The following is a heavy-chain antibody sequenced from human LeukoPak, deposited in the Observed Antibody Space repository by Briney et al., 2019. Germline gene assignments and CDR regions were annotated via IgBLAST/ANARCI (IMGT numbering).Heavy chain of an antibody. V-gene: IGHV1-18*04. Sequence: ASVKVSCKASAFTFTDYGFSWVRRAPGQGLEWMGWIGVFDGNTYYAPKFQGRVTMTTDTSTSTVYMELRSLRSDDTAFYYCARDAYGLGRGYFDYWGQGTLVTVSS. J-gene: IGHJ4*02. CDR3: ARDAYGLGRGYFDY. CDR2: IGVFDGNT. CDR1: AFTFTDYG. D-gene: IGHD3-10*01.